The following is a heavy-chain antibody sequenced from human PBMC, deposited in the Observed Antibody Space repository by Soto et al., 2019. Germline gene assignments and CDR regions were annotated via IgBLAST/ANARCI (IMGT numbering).Heavy chain of an antibody. D-gene: IGHD3-3*02. CDR1: GFAFSSYW. V-gene: IGHV3-74*01. Sequence: GXSLRLSCAASGFAFSSYWMHWVRQPPGXXXXXVXTXXXDGXXIQXXXXXXGRXXXXXXXAKKKIYLKMDNLRADDTAVYYCTRHFRDYWGLGTMVTV. CDR3: TRHFRDY. CDR2: XXXDGXXI. J-gene: IGHJ4*02.